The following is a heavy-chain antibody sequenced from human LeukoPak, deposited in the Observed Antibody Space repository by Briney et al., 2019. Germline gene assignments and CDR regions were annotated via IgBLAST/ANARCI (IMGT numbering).Heavy chain of an antibody. D-gene: IGHD6-13*01. J-gene: IGHJ4*02. V-gene: IGHV3-21*01. CDR1: GFTFSSYS. Sequence: PGGSLRLSCAASGFTFSSYSMNWVRQAPGKGLEWVSSISSSSSYIYYADSVKGRFTISRDNAKNSLYLQMNSLRAEDTAVYYCARNHLSSSWPYYWGQGTLVTVSS. CDR3: ARNHLSSSWPYY. CDR2: ISSSSSYI.